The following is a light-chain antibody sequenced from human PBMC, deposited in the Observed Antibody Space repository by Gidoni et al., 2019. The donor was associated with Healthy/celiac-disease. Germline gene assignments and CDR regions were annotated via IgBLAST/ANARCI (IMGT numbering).Light chain of an antibody. CDR2: AAS. V-gene: IGKV1-9*01. CDR3: QQLNSYPFT. CDR1: QDISSY. J-gene: IGKJ3*01. Sequence: IHFTQSPSFLSASVGDRVTITCRASQDISSYLAWYQQKPGKAPKLLIYAASTLQSGVPSRFSGSGSGTEFTLTISSLQPEDFATYYCQQLNSYPFTFXPXTKVDIK.